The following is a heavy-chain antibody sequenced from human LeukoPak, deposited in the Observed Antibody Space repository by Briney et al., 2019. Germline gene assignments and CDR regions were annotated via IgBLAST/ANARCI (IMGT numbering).Heavy chain of an antibody. CDR1: GYRFNSYW. CDR2: IYPGDSDT. Sequence: GESLKISCKGSGYRFNSYWIGWVRQMPGKGLEWMGIIYPGDSDTRYSPSFQGRVTISADKSISTAYLQWSSLKASDTAMYYCARRVDYSNYGPLNYFDYWGQGTLVTVSS. CDR3: ARRVDYSNYGPLNYFDY. J-gene: IGHJ4*02. V-gene: IGHV5-51*01. D-gene: IGHD4-11*01.